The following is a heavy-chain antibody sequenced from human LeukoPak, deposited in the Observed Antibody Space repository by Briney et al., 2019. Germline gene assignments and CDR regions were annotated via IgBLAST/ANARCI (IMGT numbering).Heavy chain of an antibody. J-gene: IGHJ4*02. CDR1: GFTFSSYE. CDR3: AKSGRDYDILTGYKN. CDR2: ISSSGSTI. D-gene: IGHD3-9*01. Sequence: PGGSLRLSCAASGFTFSSYEMNWVRQAPGKGLEWVSYISSSGSTIYYADSVKGRFTISRDNAKNSLYLQMNSLRAEDTAVYYCAKSGRDYDILTGYKNWGQGTLVTVSS. V-gene: IGHV3-48*03.